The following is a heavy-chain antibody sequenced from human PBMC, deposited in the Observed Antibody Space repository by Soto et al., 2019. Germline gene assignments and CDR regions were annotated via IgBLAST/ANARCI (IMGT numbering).Heavy chain of an antibody. CDR2: TYSSGGA. D-gene: IGHD6-19*01. Sequence: QLLLQESGPGLVKPSETLSLTCSISGGSINGNNYSWGWIRQPPGRGLEWIGNTYSSGGAYYDPSFKSRASIYVDTSKSQVFLRLTSVTAADTAIYDCARTRASAVYFYFYGLDVWGHGTTVTVSS. CDR1: GGSINGNNYS. V-gene: IGHV4-39*07. CDR3: ARTRASAVYFYFYGLDV. J-gene: IGHJ6*02.